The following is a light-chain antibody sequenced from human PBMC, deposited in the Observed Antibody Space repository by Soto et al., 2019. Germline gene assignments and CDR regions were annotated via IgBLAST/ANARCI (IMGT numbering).Light chain of an antibody. Sequence: QSVLTQPPSVSGAPGQRVTISWTGSSSNIGAGYDVHWYQQFPGTTPKFLIYGNTNRPSGVPDRFSASKSGTSASLDITGLQAEDEAEYFCQSYDSSLTVVFGGGTKVTVL. CDR3: QSYDSSLTVV. CDR1: SSNIGAGYD. V-gene: IGLV1-40*01. J-gene: IGLJ2*01. CDR2: GNT.